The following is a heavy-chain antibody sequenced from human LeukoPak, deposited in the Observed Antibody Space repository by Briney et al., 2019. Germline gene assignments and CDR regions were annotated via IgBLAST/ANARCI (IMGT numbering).Heavy chain of an antibody. D-gene: IGHD4/OR15-4a*01. J-gene: IGHJ5*02. V-gene: IGHV1-18*01. CDR1: GYTFTSYG. CDR3: ARDRRDYGLAFDP. CDR2: ISAYNGNT. Sequence: ASVKVSCKASGYTFTSYGISWVRQAPGQGLEWMGWISAYNGNTNYAQKIQGRVTLTTDTSTSTAYMELRSLRSDDTAVYYCARDRRDYGLAFDPWGQGTLVTVSS.